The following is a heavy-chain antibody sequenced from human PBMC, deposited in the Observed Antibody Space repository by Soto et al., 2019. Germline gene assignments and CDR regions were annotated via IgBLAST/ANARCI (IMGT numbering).Heavy chain of an antibody. D-gene: IGHD2-21*02. CDR1: GFTFSSYA. Sequence: GGSLRLSCAASGFTFSSYAMHWVRQAPGKGLEWVAVISYDGSNKYYADSVKGRFTISRDNSKNTLYLQMNSLRAEDTAVYYCARDGQTVTALDYWGQGTLVTVSS. CDR2: ISYDGSNK. CDR3: ARDGQTVTALDY. J-gene: IGHJ4*02. V-gene: IGHV3-30-3*01.